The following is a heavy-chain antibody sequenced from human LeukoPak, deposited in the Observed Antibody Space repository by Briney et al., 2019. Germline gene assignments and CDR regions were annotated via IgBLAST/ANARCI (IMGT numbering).Heavy chain of an antibody. CDR1: GFTFSSYS. CDR2: ISSSSSYI. D-gene: IGHD3-16*02. Sequence: GGSLRLSCAASGFTFSSYSMNWVRQAPGKGLEWVSSISSSSSYIYYADSVKGRFTISRDNAKNSLYLQMNSLRAEDAAVYYCARDPGLSPLGAFDIWGQGTMVTVSS. V-gene: IGHV3-21*01. J-gene: IGHJ3*02. CDR3: ARDPGLSPLGAFDI.